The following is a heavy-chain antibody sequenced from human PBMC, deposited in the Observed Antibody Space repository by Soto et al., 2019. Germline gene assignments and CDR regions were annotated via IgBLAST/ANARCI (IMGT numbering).Heavy chain of an antibody. CDR2: IRPDGSET. Sequence: EVQLVQSGGGLVQPGGSLRLSCVGSGFTFTDFYMNWVRQAPGKGLEWVANIRPDGSETNYVESVKGRFTTSRDNAKNSLWLQMNSLGADDTAVYYCAGWGGHDYNYWGQGMLVTGSS. CDR1: GFTFTDFY. J-gene: IGHJ4*02. CDR3: AGWGGHDYNY. V-gene: IGHV3-7*03. D-gene: IGHD4-4*01.